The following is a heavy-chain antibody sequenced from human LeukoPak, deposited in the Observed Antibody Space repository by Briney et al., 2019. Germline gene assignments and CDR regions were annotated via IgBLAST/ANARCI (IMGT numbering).Heavy chain of an antibody. D-gene: IGHD2-2*01. Sequence: GGSLRLSCAASGFTFSSYAMHWVRQAPGKGLEWVAAISYDGSNKYYADSVKGRFTISRDNSKNTLYLQMNSLRAEDTAVYYCARDRYIVVVPAARILFDYWGQGTLVTVSS. CDR3: ARDRYIVVVPAARILFDY. J-gene: IGHJ4*02. CDR1: GFTFSSYA. V-gene: IGHV3-30*01. CDR2: ISYDGSNK.